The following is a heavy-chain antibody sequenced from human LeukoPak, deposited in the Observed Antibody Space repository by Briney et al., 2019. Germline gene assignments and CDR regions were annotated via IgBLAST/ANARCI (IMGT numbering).Heavy chain of an antibody. CDR3: ARETASQPLRIDY. CDR2: FIPILNIA. J-gene: IGHJ4*02. V-gene: IGHV1-69*04. Sequence: SVKVSCKASGGTFSSYSISWVRQAPGQGLEWMGRFIPILNIADYAQNFQGRVTITADKSTTTAYMELSSLRSEDTAVYYCARETASQPLRIDYWGQGTLVTVSS. D-gene: IGHD2-2*01. CDR1: GGTFSSYS.